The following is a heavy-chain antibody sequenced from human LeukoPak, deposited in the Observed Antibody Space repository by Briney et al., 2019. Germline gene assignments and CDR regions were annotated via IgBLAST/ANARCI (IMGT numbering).Heavy chain of an antibody. D-gene: IGHD3-3*01. Sequence: GGSLRLSCAASGFTISSYGMHWVRQAPGKGLEWVAFIRYDGSNKYYADSVKGRFTISRDNSKNTLYLQMNSLRAEDTAVYYCAKDRAIFGVVTAFDYWGQGTLVTVSS. J-gene: IGHJ4*02. CDR2: IRYDGSNK. CDR1: GFTISSYG. CDR3: AKDRAIFGVVTAFDY. V-gene: IGHV3-30*02.